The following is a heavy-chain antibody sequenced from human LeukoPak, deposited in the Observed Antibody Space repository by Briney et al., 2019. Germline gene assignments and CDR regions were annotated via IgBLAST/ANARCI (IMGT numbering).Heavy chain of an antibody. Sequence: ASVKVSCKASGYTFTGYYVYWVRQAPGQGLEWMGWINPNSGDTNYAQKFQGRVTMTRDTSTSTVYMELSSLRSEDTAVYYCARGGADCSSTSCYVGYYYYYYMDVWGKGTTVTVSS. D-gene: IGHD2-2*01. CDR3: ARGGADCSSTSCYVGYYYYYYMDV. CDR1: GYTFTGYY. CDR2: INPNSGDT. J-gene: IGHJ6*03. V-gene: IGHV1-2*02.